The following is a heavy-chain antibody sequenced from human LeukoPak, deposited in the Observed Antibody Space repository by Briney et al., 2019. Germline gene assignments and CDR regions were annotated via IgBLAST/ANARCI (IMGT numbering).Heavy chain of an antibody. D-gene: IGHD6-13*01. CDR2: LYYTGST. Sequence: SETLSLTCSVSGGSISSRYYWGWIRQSPGKGLEWIGGLYYTGSTYYNPSLKSRITISVDTSKNQFSLKLTSVTAADTAVYYCVSVYSLYDNWGQGILVIVSS. CDR1: GGSISSRYY. J-gene: IGHJ4*02. CDR3: VSVYSLYDN. V-gene: IGHV4-39*01.